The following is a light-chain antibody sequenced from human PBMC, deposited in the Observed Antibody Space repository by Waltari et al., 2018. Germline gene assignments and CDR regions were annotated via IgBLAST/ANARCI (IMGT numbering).Light chain of an antibody. CDR1: QGISSR. V-gene: IGKV1-12*01. CDR3: QQLSDYPRT. J-gene: IGKJ1*01. Sequence: DIQMTQSPSSVSASVGDRVTLTCRASQGISSRLAWYQQKPGKAPKLLIYDASSLHSGVPSRFSGSGSGTEFTLTISSLQPEDFATYYCQQLSDYPRTFGQGTKVEIK. CDR2: DAS.